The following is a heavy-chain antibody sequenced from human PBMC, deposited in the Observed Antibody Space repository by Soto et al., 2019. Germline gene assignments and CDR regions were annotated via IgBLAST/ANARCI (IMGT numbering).Heavy chain of an antibody. CDR2: IKSKTDGGTT. V-gene: IGHV3-15*01. J-gene: IGHJ6*02. CDR3: VQGVPGDQTYFWYGMDA. CDR1: GFTFSNAW. D-gene: IGHD7-27*01. Sequence: PGGSLRLSCAASGFTFSNAWMSWVRQAPGKGLEWVGRIKSKTDGGTTDYAAPVKGRFTISRDDSKNTLYLQMNSLKTEDTAVYYCVQGVPGDQTYFWYGMDAWGQGTTVTVSS.